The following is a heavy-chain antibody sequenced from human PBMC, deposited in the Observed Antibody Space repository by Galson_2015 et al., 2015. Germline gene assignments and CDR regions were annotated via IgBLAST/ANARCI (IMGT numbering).Heavy chain of an antibody. CDR2: ITSGDTYT. D-gene: IGHD6-13*01. CDR1: GFTFSDYY. J-gene: IGHJ4*02. Sequence: SLRLSCAASGFTFSDYYMSWVRQAPGKGLEWISYITSGDTYTNYADSVKGRFTISRDNAKNSLYLQMNSLRAEDTAVYYCARHRASSSWYLDYWGQGTLVTVSS. V-gene: IGHV3-11*06. CDR3: ARHRASSSWYLDY.